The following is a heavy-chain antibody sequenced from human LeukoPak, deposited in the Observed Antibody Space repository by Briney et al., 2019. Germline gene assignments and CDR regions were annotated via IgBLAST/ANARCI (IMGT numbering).Heavy chain of an antibody. V-gene: IGHV4-59*11. J-gene: IGHJ4*02. CDR3: AGDRGGYDYFDF. CDR1: GGSISGHY. D-gene: IGHD5-12*01. CDR2: SYYSGST. Sequence: PSETLSLTCTVSGGSISGHYWNWIRLPPGQGLEWIGYSYYSGSTNYNPSLKSRVTISVDTSKNQFSLKLSSVTAADTAVYYCAGDRGGYDYFDFWGQGTLVIVSS.